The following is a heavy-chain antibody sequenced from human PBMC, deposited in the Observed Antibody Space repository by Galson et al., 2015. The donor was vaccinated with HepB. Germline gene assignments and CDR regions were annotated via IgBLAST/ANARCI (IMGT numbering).Heavy chain of an antibody. CDR2: ICRGSNTV. J-gene: IGHJ4*02. V-gene: IGHV3-48*02. CDR3: ARGLGWAARGYCGGDRCYSSPYFDS. Sequence: APGKGLEWVSYICRGSNTVYYADSVKGRFTISRDDARNSVFLQMNSLRDEDTAVYYCARGLGWAARGYCGGDRCYSSPYFDSWGQGALVTVSS. D-gene: IGHD2-15*01.